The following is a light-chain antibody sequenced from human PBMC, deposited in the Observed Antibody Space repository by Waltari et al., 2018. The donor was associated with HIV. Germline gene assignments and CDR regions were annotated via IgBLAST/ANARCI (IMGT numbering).Light chain of an antibody. CDR1: SPNIGAGYD. CDR3: QSYDSSLSGSKV. Sequence: QSVLTQPPSVSGAPGQGVTIPCPGSSPNIGAGYDVHWSQQLPGTAPKLPIYGNRNRPSGVPDRFSGSKSGTSASLAITGLQAEDEADYYCQSYDSSLSGSKVFGGGTKLTVL. J-gene: IGLJ3*02. V-gene: IGLV1-40*01. CDR2: GNR.